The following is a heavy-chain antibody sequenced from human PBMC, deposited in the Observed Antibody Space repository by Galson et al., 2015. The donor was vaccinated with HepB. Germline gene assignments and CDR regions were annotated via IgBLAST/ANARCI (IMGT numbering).Heavy chain of an antibody. J-gene: IGHJ3*02. V-gene: IGHV3-23*01. CDR2: ISGSGGST. Sequence: SLRLSCAASGFTFSSYAMSWVRQAPGKGLEWVSAISGSGGSTYYADSVKGRFTISRDNSKNTLYLQMNSLRAEDTAVYYCAKDPTIVVVPAVTSSNAFDIWGQGTMVTVSS. D-gene: IGHD2-2*01. CDR1: GFTFSSYA. CDR3: AKDPTIVVVPAVTSSNAFDI.